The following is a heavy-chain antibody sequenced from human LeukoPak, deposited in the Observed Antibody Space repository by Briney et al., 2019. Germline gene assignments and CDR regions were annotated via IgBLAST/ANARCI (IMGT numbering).Heavy chain of an antibody. Sequence: SETLSLTCTVSGGSISSYYWSWIRQPPGKGLEWIEYIYYSGSTNYNPSLKSRVTISVDTSKNQFSLKLSSVTAADTAVYYCARSDSGSYYVYAFDIWGQGTMVTVSS. CDR1: GGSISSYY. D-gene: IGHD1-26*01. CDR3: ARSDSGSYYVYAFDI. V-gene: IGHV4-59*01. J-gene: IGHJ3*02. CDR2: IYYSGST.